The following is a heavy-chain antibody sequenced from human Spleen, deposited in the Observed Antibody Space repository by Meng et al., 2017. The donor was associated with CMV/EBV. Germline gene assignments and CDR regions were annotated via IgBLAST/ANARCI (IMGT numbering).Heavy chain of an antibody. CDR1: GFTFSNAW. D-gene: IGHD3-22*01. Sequence: GESLKISCAASGFTFSNAWMSWVRQAPGKGLEWVGRIKSKSDGGTIDYAAPVKGRFTISRDDSKDTLYLQMNSLKTEDTAMYYCTRALENYYGNSGTMFFDYWGQGSLVTVSS. CDR2: IKSKSDGGTI. CDR3: TRALENYYGNSGTMFFDY. V-gene: IGHV3-15*01. J-gene: IGHJ4*02.